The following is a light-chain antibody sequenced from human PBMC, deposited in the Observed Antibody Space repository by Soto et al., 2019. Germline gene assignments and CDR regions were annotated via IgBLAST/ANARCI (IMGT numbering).Light chain of an antibody. J-gene: IGLJ1*01. Sequence: QSVLTQPPSVSGSPGQSVTISCTGTSIDVVSYNRVSWYQQPPGTAPKLMIYEVSNRPSGVPDRFSGSKSGNTASLTISGLQAEDEADYYCSSYTSSSTFVFGTGTKVTVL. V-gene: IGLV2-18*02. CDR1: SIDVVSYNR. CDR2: EVS. CDR3: SSYTSSSTFV.